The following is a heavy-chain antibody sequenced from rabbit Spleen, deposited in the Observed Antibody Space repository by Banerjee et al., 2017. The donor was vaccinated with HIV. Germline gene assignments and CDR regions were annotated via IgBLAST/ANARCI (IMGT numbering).Heavy chain of an antibody. CDR1: GVSFSSSSY. CDR3: ARDTGTSFSTYGMDL. D-gene: IGHD7-1*01. J-gene: IGHJ6*01. CDR2: IDTGSSGFT. V-gene: IGHV1S40*01. Sequence: QQLVESGGGLVKPGASLTLTCTASGVSFSSSSYMCWVRQAPGKGLEWIACIDTGSSGFTYFATWAKGRFTCSKTSSTTVTLQMTRLTAADTATYFCARDTGTSFSTYGMDLWGPGTLVTVS.